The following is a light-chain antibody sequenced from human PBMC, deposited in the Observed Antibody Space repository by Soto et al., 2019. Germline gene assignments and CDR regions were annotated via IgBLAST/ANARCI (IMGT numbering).Light chain of an antibody. J-gene: IGKJ5*01. Sequence: DIQLTQSPSFLSASVGDGITISCRASQGISSYLAWYQQKPGKAPKLLIYTASTLHTGVPSRFSGSGGGTEFTLTINSLQPEDFATYYCQHRHSYPITFGQGTRLEIK. CDR2: TAS. V-gene: IGKV1-9*01. CDR3: QHRHSYPIT. CDR1: QGISSY.